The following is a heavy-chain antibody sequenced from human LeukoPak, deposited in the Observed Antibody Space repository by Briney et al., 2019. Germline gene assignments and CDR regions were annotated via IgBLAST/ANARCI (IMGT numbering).Heavy chain of an antibody. J-gene: IGHJ4*02. Sequence: PGGSLRLSCAASGFTLSSYWMHWVRQAPGKGLEWVSAFSGSGSSTYYADSVKGRFTISSDNSKNTLYLQMNSLRAEDTAVYYCAKSLGIAARPPIDYWGQGTLVTVSS. D-gene: IGHD6-6*01. CDR2: FSGSGSST. CDR1: GFTLSSYW. CDR3: AKSLGIAARPPIDY. V-gene: IGHV3-23*01.